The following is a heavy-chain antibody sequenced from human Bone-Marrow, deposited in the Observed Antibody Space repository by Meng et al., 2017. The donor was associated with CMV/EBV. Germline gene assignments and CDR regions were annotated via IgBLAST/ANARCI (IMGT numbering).Heavy chain of an antibody. CDR1: GFTFSDHY. D-gene: IGHD6-19*01. J-gene: IGHJ4*02. CDR3: ARSIAVAGTSDDY. V-gene: IGHV3-11*01. CDR2: ISSSGSTI. Sequence: GESLKISCAASGFTFSDHYMSWIRQAPGKGLEWVSYISSSGSTIYYADSVKGRFTISRDNAKNSLYLQMNSLRAEDTAVYYCARSIAVAGTSDDYWGQGTLVTVSS.